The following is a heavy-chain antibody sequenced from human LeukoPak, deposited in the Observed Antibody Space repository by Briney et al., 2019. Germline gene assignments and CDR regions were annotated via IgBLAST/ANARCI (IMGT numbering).Heavy chain of an antibody. D-gene: IGHD1-26*01. CDR1: GGAFSGYY. V-gene: IGHV4-34*01. J-gene: IGHJ4*02. CDR2: INHSGST. Sequence: SETLSLTCAVYGGAFSGYYWSWIRQPPGKGLEWIGEINHSGSTNYNPSLKSRVTISVDTSKNPSSLKLSSVTAADTAVYYCAREEWELSSNFPYWGQGTLVTVSP. CDR3: AREEWELSSNFPY.